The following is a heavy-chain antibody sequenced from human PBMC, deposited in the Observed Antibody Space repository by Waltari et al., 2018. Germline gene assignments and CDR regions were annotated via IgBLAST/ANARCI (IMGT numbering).Heavy chain of an antibody. J-gene: IGHJ4*02. CDR1: GGSMRSYH. Sequence: HLQESGPGLVKTSETLSLTCTVSGGSMRSYHWSWIRQSPGKGMEWIGYVYYSGSTDYKPSLKSRVTMSVDSSKSQFSLNLTSVTAADTAVYYCASDSSGYNFPFDYWGQGILVTVSS. D-gene: IGHD3-22*01. V-gene: IGHV4-59*01. CDR3: ASDSSGYNFPFDY. CDR2: VYYSGST.